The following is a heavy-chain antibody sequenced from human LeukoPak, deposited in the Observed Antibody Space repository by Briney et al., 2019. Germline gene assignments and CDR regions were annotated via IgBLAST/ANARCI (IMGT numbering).Heavy chain of an antibody. CDR1: GFTFSSYG. CDR2: ISGSGGST. J-gene: IGHJ4*02. V-gene: IGHV3-23*01. CDR3: AKDSRGYQDFFDY. Sequence: GGTLGLSCAASGFTFSSYGMSWVRQAPGKGLEWVSVISGSGGSTYYAASVKGRFTISRDNSRNTLYLQMNSLRAEDTAVYYCAKDSRGYQDFFDYWGQGTLVTVSS. D-gene: IGHD3-22*01.